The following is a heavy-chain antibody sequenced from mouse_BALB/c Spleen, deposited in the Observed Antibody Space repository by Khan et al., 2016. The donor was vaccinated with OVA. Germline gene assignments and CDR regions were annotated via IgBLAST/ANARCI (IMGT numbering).Heavy chain of an antibody. D-gene: IGHD2-10*02. V-gene: IGHV1-61*01. CDR3: ARGGYGTSFAF. Sequence: QVQLQQPGAELVRPGASVKLSCKASGYTFTSYWMNWVKQRPGQGLEWIGMIDPSDSKTHYNQMFKDKATLTIDKSSNTAYMHLSSLQSEDSAVYCCARGGYGTSFAFWGQGTLVTVSA. CDR2: IDPSDSKT. CDR1: GYTFTSYW. J-gene: IGHJ3*01.